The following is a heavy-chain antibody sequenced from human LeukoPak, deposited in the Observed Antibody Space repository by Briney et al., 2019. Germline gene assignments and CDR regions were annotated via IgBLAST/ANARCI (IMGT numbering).Heavy chain of an antibody. CDR2: IYTSGST. CDR1: GGSISSYY. J-gene: IGHJ4*02. CDR3: ARQGEYGDFDY. Sequence: SETMSLTCTVAGGSISSYYWSWIRQPPGRGLEWIGYIYTSGSTNYNPSHKSRVTISVDPSKNQFSLKLSSVTAADTAVYYCARQGEYGDFDYWGQGTLVTVSS. V-gene: IGHV4-4*09. D-gene: IGHD2/OR15-2a*01.